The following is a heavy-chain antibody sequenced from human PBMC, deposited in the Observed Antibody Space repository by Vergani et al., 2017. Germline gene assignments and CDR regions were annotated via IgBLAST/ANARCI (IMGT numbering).Heavy chain of an antibody. Sequence: QVQLQQWGAGLLKPSETLSLTCAVYGGSFSGYYWSWIRQPAGKGLEWIGRIYTSGSTNYNPSLKSRVTMSVDTSKNQFSLKLSSVTAADTAVYYCASTEDDFWSGYIDYWGQGTLVTVSS. CDR3: ASTEDDFWSGYIDY. CDR2: IYTSGST. D-gene: IGHD3-3*01. CDR1: GGSFSGYY. V-gene: IGHV4-59*10. J-gene: IGHJ4*02.